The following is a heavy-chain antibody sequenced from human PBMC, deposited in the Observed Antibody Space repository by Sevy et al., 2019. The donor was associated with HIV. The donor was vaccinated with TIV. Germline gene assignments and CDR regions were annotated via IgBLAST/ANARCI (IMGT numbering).Heavy chain of an antibody. Sequence: GGSLRLSCAASGFTFSSYGMHWVRQAPGKGLEWVAVISYDGSNKYYADSVKGRFTISRDNSKNTLYLQMNSLRAEDTAVYYCAKDRGGYFDYWGQGTLVTVSS. D-gene: IGHD2-15*01. CDR3: AKDRGGYFDY. V-gene: IGHV3-30*18. CDR1: GFTFSSYG. CDR2: ISYDGSNK. J-gene: IGHJ4*02.